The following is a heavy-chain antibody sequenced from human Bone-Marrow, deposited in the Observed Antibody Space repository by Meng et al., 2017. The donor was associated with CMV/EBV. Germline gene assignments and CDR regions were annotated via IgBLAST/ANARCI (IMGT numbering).Heavy chain of an antibody. D-gene: IGHD2-15*01. V-gene: IGHV4-59*01. Sequence: GSLRLSCTVSGGSISSYYWTWIRQPPGKGLEWIGYIYYSGSTNYNPSLKSRVTMSVDTSENQLSLRLSSVTAADTAVYYCATVNGGRVGDWGQGTLVTVAS. J-gene: IGHJ4*02. CDR2: IYYSGST. CDR3: ATVNGGRVGD. CDR1: GGSISSYY.